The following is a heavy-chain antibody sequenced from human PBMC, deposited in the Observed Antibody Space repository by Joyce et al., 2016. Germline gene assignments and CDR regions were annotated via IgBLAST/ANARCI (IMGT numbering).Heavy chain of an antibody. J-gene: IGHJ6*02. CDR1: GDSVSSNSAA. Sequence: QVQLQQSGPGLVKPSQTLSLTCAISGDSVSSNSAAWNWIRQSPSRGLEWLGRKYYRSKWYNDYAVSVKSRITINPDTSKNQFSLQLNSVTPVDTAVYYCARDLEQGSWFRYYYGMDVWGQGTTVTVSS. CDR3: ARDLEQGSWFRYYYGMDV. CDR2: KYYRSKWYN. D-gene: IGHD1/OR15-1a*01. V-gene: IGHV6-1*01.